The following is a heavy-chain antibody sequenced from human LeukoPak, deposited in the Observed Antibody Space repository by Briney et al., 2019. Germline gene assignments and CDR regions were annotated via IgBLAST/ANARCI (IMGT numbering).Heavy chain of an antibody. J-gene: IGHJ4*02. CDR2: ISGSASSI. D-gene: IGHD6-13*01. Sequence: SGGSLRLSCAASGFTFSSYEMNWVRQAPGKGLEWVSYISGSASSIYYADSVKGRFTISRDNAKNSPFLQMNGLRAEDSAVYYCARDRGYDSTWDWGQGTLVTVSS. V-gene: IGHV3-48*03. CDR1: GFTFSSYE. CDR3: ARDRGYDSTWD.